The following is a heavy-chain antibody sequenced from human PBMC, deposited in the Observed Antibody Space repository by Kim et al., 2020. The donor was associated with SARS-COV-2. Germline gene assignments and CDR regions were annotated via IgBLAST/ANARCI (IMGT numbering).Heavy chain of an antibody. J-gene: IGHJ4*02. V-gene: IGHV4-59*01. Sequence: SETLSLTCTVSGASIRSYYWTWIRQPPGKGLEWIGYIYDSGSGSANYNPSLKSRVTISLDTSKIQISLKLSSVTAADTAVYYCATTSNGRHEYWGQGTLVTVSS. D-gene: IGHD2-8*01. CDR3: ATTSNGRHEY. CDR2: IYDSGSGSA. CDR1: GASIRSYY.